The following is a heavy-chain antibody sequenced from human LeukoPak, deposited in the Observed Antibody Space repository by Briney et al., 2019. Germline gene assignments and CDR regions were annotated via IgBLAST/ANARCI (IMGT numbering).Heavy chain of an antibody. CDR1: RYTFTGHY. D-gene: IGHD3-9*01. CDR2: LNPNTGDA. CDR3: ARIGLKTTGYYRLDY. V-gene: IGHV1-2*02. J-gene: IGHJ4*02. Sequence: ASVKVSCKASRYTFTGHYLHWVRQAPAQGLEWMGWLNPNTGDALYIQKFQGRVTMTGDTSISTAYMELSSLMSDDTAVYYCARIGLKTTGYYRLDYWGQGTLVTVSS.